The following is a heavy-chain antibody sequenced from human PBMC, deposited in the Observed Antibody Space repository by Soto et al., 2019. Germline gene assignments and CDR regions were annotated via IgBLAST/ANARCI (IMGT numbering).Heavy chain of an antibody. J-gene: IGHJ4*02. D-gene: IGHD3-10*01. Sequence: GASVKVSCKTSGYTFTAYGVTWVRQAPGQGLEWMGWISTYYGNTKYAQNLQGRVTMTTDTSTSTAYMELRSLRSDDTAIYYCELYGSRTYSLDYWGQGTLVTVSS. CDR2: ISTYYGNT. V-gene: IGHV1-18*01. CDR1: GYTFTAYG. CDR3: ELYGSRTYSLDY.